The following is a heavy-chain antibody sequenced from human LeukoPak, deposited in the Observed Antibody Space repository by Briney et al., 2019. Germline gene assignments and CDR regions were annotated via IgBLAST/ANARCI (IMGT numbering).Heavy chain of an antibody. V-gene: IGHV4-61*02. CDR3: ARDGGYCSSTSCLYDH. J-gene: IGHJ5*02. Sequence: SSETLSLTCTVSGGSISSGSYYWSWIRQPAGKGLEWIGRIYTSGSTNYNPSLKSRVTISVDTSKNQFSLKLSSVTAADTAVYYCARDGGYCSSTSCLYDHWGQGTLVTVSS. CDR2: IYTSGST. D-gene: IGHD2-2*03. CDR1: GGSISSGSYY.